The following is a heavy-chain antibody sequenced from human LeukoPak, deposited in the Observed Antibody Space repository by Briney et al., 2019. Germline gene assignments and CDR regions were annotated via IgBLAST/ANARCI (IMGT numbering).Heavy chain of an antibody. D-gene: IGHD1-26*01. V-gene: IGHV1-18*01. CDR1: GYRFSNYG. CDR3: ARDDLEEWELHRYFQY. Sequence: ASVKVSCKASGYRFSNYGISWVRQAPGQGLEWMGWVSAYNGNTKYAQKLQGRVTMTTDTSTSTAYMELRSLRSDDTAVYYCARDDLEEWELHRYFQYWGQGTLVTVSS. CDR2: VSAYNGNT. J-gene: IGHJ1*01.